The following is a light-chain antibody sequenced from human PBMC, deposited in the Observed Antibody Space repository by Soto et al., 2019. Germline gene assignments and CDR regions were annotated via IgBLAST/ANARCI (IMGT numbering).Light chain of an antibody. CDR3: QQYDNLPIT. V-gene: IGKV1-33*01. CDR1: QDISNY. J-gene: IGKJ5*01. CDR2: DAS. Sequence: DIQMTQSPSSLSASVGDRVTITCQASQDISNYLNWYQQKPGKAPKLLIYDASNLETGVPSRFSGSGSGTDFTFTISSTLPEDIATYYCQQYDNLPITFGQGTRLEIK.